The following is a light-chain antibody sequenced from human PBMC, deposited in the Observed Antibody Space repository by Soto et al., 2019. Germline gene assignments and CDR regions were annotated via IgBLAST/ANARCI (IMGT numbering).Light chain of an antibody. J-gene: IGKJ1*01. CDR1: QRVSSN. Sequence: EIVMTQSPATLSVSTGERATLSCRASQRVSSNLAWYQQKPGQAPRLLIYGASTRATGIPARFSGSGSGTEFTLTLSSLQSEDFEVYYCQQYNNWPLWTFGQGTKVEIK. V-gene: IGKV3-15*01. CDR2: GAS. CDR3: QQYNNWPLWT.